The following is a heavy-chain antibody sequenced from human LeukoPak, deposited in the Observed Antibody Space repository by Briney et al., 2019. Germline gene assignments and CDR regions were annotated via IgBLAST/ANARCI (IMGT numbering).Heavy chain of an antibody. CDR2: INPNSGGT. V-gene: IGHV1-2*02. Sequence: ASVKVSCKASGYTFTCYYMHWVRQAPGQGLEWMGWINPNSGGTNYAQKFQGRVTMTRDTSISTAYMELSRLRSDDTAVYYCARDRLFAKAAARFSYWGQGTLVTVSS. CDR1: GYTFTCYY. J-gene: IGHJ4*02. D-gene: IGHD6-13*01. CDR3: ARDRLFAKAAARFSY.